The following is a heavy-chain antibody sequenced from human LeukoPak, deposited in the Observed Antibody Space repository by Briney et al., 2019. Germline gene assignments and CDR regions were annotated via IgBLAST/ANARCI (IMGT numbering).Heavy chain of an antibody. D-gene: IGHD2-21*02. CDR3: AKPRVGDSGALDI. V-gene: IGHV3-30*18. CDR1: GFTFSTYG. Sequence: GGSLRLSCGASGFTFSTYGMHWVRQAPGKGLEWVAGTSYDGSNRVYTDSVKGRFTISRDNSKSTLYVQMNSLRPEDTAVYYCAKPRVGDSGALDIGGKGKKVTVSS. J-gene: IGHJ3*02. CDR2: TSYDGSNR.